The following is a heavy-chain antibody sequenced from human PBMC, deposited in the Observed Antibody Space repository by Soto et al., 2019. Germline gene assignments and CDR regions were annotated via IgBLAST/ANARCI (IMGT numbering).Heavy chain of an antibody. CDR1: GGSIMSYY. D-gene: IGHD5-18*01. CDR3: ARISSVDPYGYVNGGLDV. J-gene: IGHJ6*02. Sequence: SETLSLTCSVSGGSIMSYYWSWIRQSPEKGLEWIGYFYHSGNSNYNPSLKSRVTISVDTSKNQLSLSLRSVTAADTAVYFCARISSVDPYGYVNGGLDVWGQGTTVTVSS. V-gene: IGHV4-59*01. CDR2: FYHSGNS.